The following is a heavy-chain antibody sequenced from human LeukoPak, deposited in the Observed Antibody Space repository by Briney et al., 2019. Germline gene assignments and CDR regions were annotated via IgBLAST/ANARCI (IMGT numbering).Heavy chain of an antibody. CDR3: ARRPRGGRGYYYMDV. Sequence: SETLSLTCTVSGGSISSGSYYWSWIRQPAGKGLEWIGHIYTSGSTNYNPSLKSRVTISVDTSKNQFSLKLSSVTAADTAVYYCARRPRGGRGYYYMDVWGKGTTVTISS. CDR2: IYTSGST. CDR1: GGSISSGSYY. J-gene: IGHJ6*03. D-gene: IGHD3-10*01. V-gene: IGHV4-61*09.